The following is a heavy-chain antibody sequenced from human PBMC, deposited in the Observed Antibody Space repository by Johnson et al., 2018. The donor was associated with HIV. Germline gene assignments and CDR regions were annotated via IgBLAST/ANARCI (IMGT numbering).Heavy chain of an antibody. Sequence: QVQLVESGGGVVQPGRSLRLSCAASAFAFSSYVMHWVRQAPGKGLEWVAVISYDGSNKKYADSVKGRFTISRDNSKNTLYLQMNSLRAEDTAVYYCAREGEGYSSSWYDAFDIWGQGTMVTV. J-gene: IGHJ3*02. CDR1: AFAFSSYV. V-gene: IGHV3-30*03. CDR3: AREGEGYSSSWYDAFDI. D-gene: IGHD6-13*01. CDR2: ISYDGSNK.